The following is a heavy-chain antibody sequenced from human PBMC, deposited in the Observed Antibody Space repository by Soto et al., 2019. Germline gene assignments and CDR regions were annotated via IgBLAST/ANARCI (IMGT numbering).Heavy chain of an antibody. CDR1: GGSFSGYY. CDR2: INHSGVT. D-gene: IGHD6-19*01. CDR3: ARFSGSYYYAMDV. J-gene: IGHJ6*02. V-gene: IGHV4-34*01. Sequence: PSETLSLTCAVYGGSFSGYYWSWIRQPPGKGLEWIGEINHSGVTNYKPSLKRRVTISVDTSKNQFSLQLKSVTAADTALYYCARFSGSYYYAMDVWGQGSTVTAP.